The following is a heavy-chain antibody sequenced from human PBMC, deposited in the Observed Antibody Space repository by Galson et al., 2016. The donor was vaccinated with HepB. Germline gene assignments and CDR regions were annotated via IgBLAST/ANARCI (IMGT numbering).Heavy chain of an antibody. CDR3: ARDRGLASGGWFDP. V-gene: IGHV3-21*01. D-gene: IGHD6-13*01. J-gene: IGHJ5*02. CDR1: GFTLSNYY. Sequence: SLRLSCAASGFTLSNYYTHWVRQAPGKGLEWVSTISSGSKYIYYADSVQGRFTISRDIANNSLFLQMTSLRDEDTAVYYCARDRGLASGGWFDPWGQGTQVTVS. CDR2: ISSGSKYI.